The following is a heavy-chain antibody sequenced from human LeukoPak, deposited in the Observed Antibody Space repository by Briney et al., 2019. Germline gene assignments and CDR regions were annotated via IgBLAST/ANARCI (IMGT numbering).Heavy chain of an antibody. J-gene: IGHJ6*02. Sequence: GGSLRLSCAASGFTFTNYVMNWVRQAPGKGLEWVSSISSSSSYIYYADSVKGRFTISRDNAKNSLYLQMNSLRAEDTALYYCAKLGGSFGEDVWGQGTTVTVSS. CDR1: GFTFTNYV. CDR3: AKLGGSFGEDV. CDR2: ISSSSSYI. V-gene: IGHV3-21*04. D-gene: IGHD3-10*01.